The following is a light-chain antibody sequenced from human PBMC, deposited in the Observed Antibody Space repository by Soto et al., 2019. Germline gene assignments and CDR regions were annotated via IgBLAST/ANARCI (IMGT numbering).Light chain of an antibody. V-gene: IGKV3-20*01. CDR1: QSVTNSY. CDR3: QQYSTLPHT. J-gene: IGKJ2*01. CDR2: GIS. Sequence: ESVLTQSPGTLSLSPGDRATLSCRASQSVTNSYFAWYQQKPGQAPRPLIYGISFRATGVPDRFSGSGSGTDFTLTISRLEPEDFVVYYCQQYSTLPHTFGQGTKLEVK.